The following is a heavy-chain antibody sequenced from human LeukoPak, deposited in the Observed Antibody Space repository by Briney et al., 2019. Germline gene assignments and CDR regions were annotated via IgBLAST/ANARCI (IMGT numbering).Heavy chain of an antibody. CDR2: ISWNSGSI. CDR1: GFTFDDYA. Sequence: GRSLRLSCAASGFTFDDYAMHWVRQAPGKGLEWVSGISWNSGSIGYADSVKGRFTISRDNAKNSLYLQMNSLRAEDTAVYYCAGHFGAWHYFDYWGQGTLVTVSS. V-gene: IGHV3-9*01. D-gene: IGHD3-3*01. CDR3: AGHFGAWHYFDY. J-gene: IGHJ4*02.